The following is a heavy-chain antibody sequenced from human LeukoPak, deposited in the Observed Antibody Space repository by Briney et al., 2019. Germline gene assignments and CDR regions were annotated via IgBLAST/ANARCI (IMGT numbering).Heavy chain of an antibody. CDR2: ISGSDGST. J-gene: IGHJ4*02. CDR3: AKVETSGGANCYALDY. D-gene: IGHD2-2*01. CDR1: GFTFSSYA. V-gene: IGHV3-23*01. Sequence: GGSLRLSCAASGFTFSSYAMTWVRQAPDRGLEWVSAISGSDGSTYYADSVKGRFTISRDDSQNTLYLQMNSLSAEDTAVYYCAKVETSGGANCYALDYWGQGTLVTVSS.